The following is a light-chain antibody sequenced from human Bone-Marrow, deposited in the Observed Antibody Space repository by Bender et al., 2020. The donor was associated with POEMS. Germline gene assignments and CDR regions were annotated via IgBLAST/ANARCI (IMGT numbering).Light chain of an antibody. CDR3: NSYTSSSTQV. J-gene: IGLJ3*02. CDR1: SSDVGTYNL. CDR2: EVR. V-gene: IGLV2-14*02. Sequence: QSALTQPASVSGSPGQSITISCTGTSSDVGTYNLVSWYQQHPGKAPKVMIYEVRKRPSGVSNRFSGSKSGDTASLTISGLQAEDESDYYCNSYTSSSTQVFGGGTKLTVL.